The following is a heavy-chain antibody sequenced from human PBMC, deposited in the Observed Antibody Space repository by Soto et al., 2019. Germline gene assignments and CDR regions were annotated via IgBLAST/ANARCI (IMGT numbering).Heavy chain of an antibody. D-gene: IGHD3-22*01. V-gene: IGHV3-30*18. CDR2: ISDDGSNK. CDR1: GFTFSSYG. Sequence: QVQLVESGGGVGQPGRSLRLSCAASGFTFSSYGMHWVRQAPGKGLEWVAVISDDGSNKYYADSLKGRFTISRDNSKNTLYLQMNSLRAEDTAVYYCAKECVYDTSGWSFDYWGQGTLVTVSS. CDR3: AKECVYDTSGWSFDY. J-gene: IGHJ4*02.